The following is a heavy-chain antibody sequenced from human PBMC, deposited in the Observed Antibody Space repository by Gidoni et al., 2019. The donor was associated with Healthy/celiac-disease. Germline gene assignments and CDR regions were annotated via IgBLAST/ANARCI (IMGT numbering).Heavy chain of an antibody. CDR3: AREIPGWFDP. V-gene: IGHV4-59*01. J-gene: IGHJ5*02. CDR1: GGSISSYY. Sequence: VQLQESGPGLVKPSETLSLTCTVSGGSISSYYWSWIRQPPGKGLEWIGYIYYSGSTNYNPSLKSRVTISVDTSKNQFSLKLSSVTAADTAVYYCAREIPGWFDPWGQGTLVTVSS. CDR2: IYYSGST.